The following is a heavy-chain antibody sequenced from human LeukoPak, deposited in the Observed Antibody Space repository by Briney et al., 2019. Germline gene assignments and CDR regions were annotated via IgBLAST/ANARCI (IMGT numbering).Heavy chain of an antibody. Sequence: SETLSLTCTVSGGSISSSSYYWGWIRQPPGKGLEWIGCIYYSGSTYYNPSLKSRVTISVDTSKNQFSLKLSSVTAADTAVYCCARHSGYSSSYDYWGQGTLVTVSS. CDR2: IYYSGST. V-gene: IGHV4-39*01. CDR1: GGSISSSSYY. D-gene: IGHD6-6*01. CDR3: ARHSGYSSSYDY. J-gene: IGHJ4*02.